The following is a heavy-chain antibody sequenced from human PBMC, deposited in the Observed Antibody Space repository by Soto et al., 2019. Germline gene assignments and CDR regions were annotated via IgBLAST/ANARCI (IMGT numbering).Heavy chain of an antibody. Sequence: QVQLQESGPGLVKPSETLSLTCSVSGASISSYYWSWIRQPPGKGLEWLAYIYYSGSTSYNPSLKRRVSTALDTSMNQFSLKRSSVTAADTAVYYCARTYDDSGPNSGGYGFDIWGQGTMVTVSS. J-gene: IGHJ3*02. CDR2: IYYSGST. V-gene: IGHV4-59*01. CDR1: GASISSYY. D-gene: IGHD3-22*01. CDR3: ARTYDDSGPNSGGYGFDI.